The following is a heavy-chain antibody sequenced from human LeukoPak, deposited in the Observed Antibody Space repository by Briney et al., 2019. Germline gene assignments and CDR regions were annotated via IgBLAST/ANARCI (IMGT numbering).Heavy chain of an antibody. D-gene: IGHD5-18*01. CDR1: GGSFSGYY. Sequence: SETLSLTCAVYGGSFSGYYWSWIRQPPGKGLEWIGEINHSGSTNYNPSLKSRVTISVDTSKNQFSLKLSSVTAADTAVYYCARGQDVDTAMPRLDYWGQGTLVTVSS. J-gene: IGHJ4*02. CDR3: ARGQDVDTAMPRLDY. CDR2: INHSGST. V-gene: IGHV4-34*01.